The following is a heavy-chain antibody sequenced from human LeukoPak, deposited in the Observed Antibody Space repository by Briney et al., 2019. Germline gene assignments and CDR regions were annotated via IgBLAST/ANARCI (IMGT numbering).Heavy chain of an antibody. V-gene: IGHV3-74*01. D-gene: IGHD3-22*01. J-gene: IGHJ4*02. CDR3: ARGRYNYDSSGYYY. CDR2: INNDGSST. CDR1: GFTFSSYW. Sequence: GGSLRLSCAASGFTFSSYWMHWVRQAPGKGLVWVSRINNDGSSTSYADSVKGRFTISRDNSKNTLYLQMNSLRAEDTAVYYCARGRYNYDSSGYYYWGQGTLVTVSS.